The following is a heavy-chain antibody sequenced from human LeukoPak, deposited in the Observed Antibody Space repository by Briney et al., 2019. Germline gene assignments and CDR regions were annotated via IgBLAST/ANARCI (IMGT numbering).Heavy chain of an antibody. CDR2: MNPNSGNT. Sequence: ASVKVSCKASGYIFTSYDINWVRQATGQGLEWMGWMNPNSGNTGYAQKFQGRVTITRDTSITTAYMELGSLRSEYTAVYYCARRRDGYNSDWFGPWGQGTLVTVSS. J-gene: IGHJ5*02. CDR3: ARRRDGYNSDWFGP. V-gene: IGHV1-8*01. D-gene: IGHD5-24*01. CDR1: GYIFTSYD.